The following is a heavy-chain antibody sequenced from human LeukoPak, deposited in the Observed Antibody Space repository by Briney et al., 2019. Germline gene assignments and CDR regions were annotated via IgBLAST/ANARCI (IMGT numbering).Heavy chain of an antibody. CDR2: ISYDGVNK. J-gene: IGHJ6*02. Sequence: GRSLRLSCAASGFTFDNFPLHWVRQAPGKGLEWVAAISYDGVNKYYADSVQGRFIISRDNSQSTLSLQMNSLKPGDTAVYYCARDIYDYTWGSNWGGMEVWGQGTTVTVSS. CDR1: GFTFDNFP. V-gene: IGHV3-30*14. CDR3: ARDIYDYTWGSNWGGMEV. D-gene: IGHD3-16*01.